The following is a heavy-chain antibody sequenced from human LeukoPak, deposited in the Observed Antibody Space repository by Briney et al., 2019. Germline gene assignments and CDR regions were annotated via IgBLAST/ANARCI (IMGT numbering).Heavy chain of an antibody. D-gene: IGHD3-10*01. CDR3: ARDRAPYYFDY. J-gene: IGHJ4*02. V-gene: IGHV3-48*04. CDR2: ISSSSSTI. Sequence: GGSLRLSCTASGFTFSYYGMGWVRQAPGKGLEWVSYISSSSSTIYYADSVKGRFTISRDNAKNSLYLQMNSLRAEDTAVYYCARDRAPYYFDYWGQGTLVTVSS. CDR1: GFTFSYYG.